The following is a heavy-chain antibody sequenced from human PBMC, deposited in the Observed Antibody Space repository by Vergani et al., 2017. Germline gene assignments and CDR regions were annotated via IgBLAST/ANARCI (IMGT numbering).Heavy chain of an antibody. CDR3: ARDTYRFFDC. Sequence: EVHLVESGGGLVQPGGSLRLSCAASGFTFSRYWMGWVRQAPGKGLEWVANIQQDGSETYYVDSVKGRFTISRDSAKNSMYLQMNSLRAEDTAVYYCARDTYRFFDCWGQGTLVTVSS. J-gene: IGHJ4*02. V-gene: IGHV3-7*01. CDR2: IQQDGSET. D-gene: IGHD2/OR15-2a*01. CDR1: GFTFSRYW.